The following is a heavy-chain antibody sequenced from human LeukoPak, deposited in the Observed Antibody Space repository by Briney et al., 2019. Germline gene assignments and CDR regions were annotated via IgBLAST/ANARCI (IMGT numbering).Heavy chain of an antibody. D-gene: IGHD3-3*01. CDR2: IYYSGCT. CDR1: GGSISSSSYY. V-gene: IGHV4-39*07. J-gene: IGHJ5*02. CDR3: ARGQTIFGVVSPPWFDP. Sequence: SETLSLTCTVSGGSISSSSYYWGWIRQRPGRGLECIGSIYYSGCTYYNPSLKSRVTISVDTSKNQFSLKLSSVTAADTAVYYCARGQTIFGVVSPPWFDPWGQGTLVTVSS.